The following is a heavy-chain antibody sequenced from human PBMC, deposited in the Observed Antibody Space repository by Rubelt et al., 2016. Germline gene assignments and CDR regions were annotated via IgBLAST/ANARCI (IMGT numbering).Heavy chain of an antibody. CDR3: ARLGYQTYWYFDL. D-gene: IGHD5-12*01. CDR1: GGSISSGGYY. V-gene: IGHV4-31*03. CDR2: IYYSGST. J-gene: IGHJ2*01. Sequence: ESGPGLVKPSQTLSLTCTVSGGSISSGGYYWSWIRQHPGKGLEWIGYIYYSGSTYYNPSLKSRVTISVDTSKNHFSLKLSSVTAADTAVYYCARLGYQTYWYFDLWGRGTLVTVSS.